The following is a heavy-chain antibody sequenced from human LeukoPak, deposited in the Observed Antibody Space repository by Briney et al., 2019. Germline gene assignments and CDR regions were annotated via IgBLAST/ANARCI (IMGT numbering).Heavy chain of an antibody. J-gene: IGHJ4*02. CDR1: GYTFTSYG. CDR3: ARVVGAQLGVYFDY. CDR2: ISAYNGNT. Sequence: ASVKVSCKASGYTFTSYGISWVRQAPGQGLEWMGWISAYNGNTNYAQKLQGRVAMTTDTSTSTAYMELRSLRSDDTAVYYCARVVGAQLGVYFDYWGQGTLVTVSS. D-gene: IGHD1-26*01. V-gene: IGHV1-18*01.